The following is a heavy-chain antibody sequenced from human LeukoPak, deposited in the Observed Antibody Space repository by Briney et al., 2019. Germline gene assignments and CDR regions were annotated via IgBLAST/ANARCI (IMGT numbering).Heavy chain of an antibody. J-gene: IGHJ5*02. D-gene: IGHD3-9*01. V-gene: IGHV1-2*06. CDR3: ARVSLTGYYLS. Sequence: GASVKVSCKASRYTFTGYYMHWVRQAPGQGLEWMGRINPNSGGTNYAQKFQGRVTMTRDTSISTAYMELSRLRSDDTAVYYCARVSLTGYYLSWGQGTLVTVSS. CDR2: INPNSGGT. CDR1: RYTFTGYY.